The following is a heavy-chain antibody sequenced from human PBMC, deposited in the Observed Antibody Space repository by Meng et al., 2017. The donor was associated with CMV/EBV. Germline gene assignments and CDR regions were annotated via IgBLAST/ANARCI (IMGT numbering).Heavy chain of an antibody. D-gene: IGHD6-13*01. V-gene: IGHV4-34*01. CDR3: ARGPGYSSSHPLY. Sequence: GSLRLSCAVYGGFFSGYYWSWIRQPPGKGLEWIGEINHSGSTNYNPSLKSRVTISVDTSKNQFSLKLSSVTAADTAVYYCARGPGYSSSHPLYWGQGTLVTVSS. J-gene: IGHJ4*02. CDR1: GGFFSGYY. CDR2: INHSGST.